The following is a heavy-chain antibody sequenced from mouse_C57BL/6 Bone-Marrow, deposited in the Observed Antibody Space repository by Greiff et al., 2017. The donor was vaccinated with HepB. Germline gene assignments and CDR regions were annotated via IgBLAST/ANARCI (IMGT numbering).Heavy chain of an antibody. CDR3: AREEFYSSNYFDY. V-gene: IGHV1-81*01. CDR1: GYTFTSYG. Sequence: QVQLQQSGAELVRPGASVKLSCKASGYTFTSYGISWVKQRPGQGLEWIGEIYPRSGNTYYNEKFKGKATLTADKSSSTAYMELRSLTSEDSAIYFCAREEFYSSNYFDYWGQGTTLTVSS. D-gene: IGHD2-5*01. J-gene: IGHJ2*01. CDR2: IYPRSGNT.